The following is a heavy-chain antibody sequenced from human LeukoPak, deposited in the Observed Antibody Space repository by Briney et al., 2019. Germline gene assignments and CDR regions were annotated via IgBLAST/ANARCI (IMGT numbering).Heavy chain of an antibody. Sequence: GGSLRLSCAASGFTFSSYSMNWVRQAPGKGLEWVSSISSSSSNIYYADSVKGRFTVSRDNSKNSLYLQMSSLTAADTAVYYCAKDRSIGTYYTFDHWGQGTLVTVSS. CDR1: GFTFSSYS. CDR2: ISSSSSNI. D-gene: IGHD1-26*01. J-gene: IGHJ4*02. V-gene: IGHV3-21*04. CDR3: AKDRSIGTYYTFDH.